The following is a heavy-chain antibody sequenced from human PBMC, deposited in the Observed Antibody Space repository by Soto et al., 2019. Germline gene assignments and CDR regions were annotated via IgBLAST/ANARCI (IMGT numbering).Heavy chain of an antibody. CDR3: AGSPGLSRISGTTLGA. J-gene: IGHJ5*01. V-gene: IGHV3-23*01. CDR1: GFTFSSYS. Sequence: GGSLRLSCAASGFTFSSYSMSWVRQAPGKGLEWVSGISGNGSSTNYADSVKGRFTISRDNAKNMLYLQVNSLRADDTAVYYCAGSPGLSRISGTTLGAWGQGTLVTVSS. CDR2: ISGNGSST. D-gene: IGHD1-7*01.